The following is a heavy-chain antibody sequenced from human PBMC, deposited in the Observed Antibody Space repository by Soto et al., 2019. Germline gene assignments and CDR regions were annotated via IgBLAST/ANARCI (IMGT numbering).Heavy chain of an antibody. J-gene: IGHJ4*02. Sequence: QVQLQESGPGLVKPSETLSLTCTVSGGSISNVNDCWSWIRQSPDKGLEWIGHIYDGGSTYNNPSLKTRXTXSLXASMNQFSLKFSSVSVAGTAVYYCARGPSGDKVDYWGQGILVTVSS. V-gene: IGHV4-30-4*01. CDR2: IYDGGST. CDR1: GGSISNVNDC. CDR3: ARGPSGDKVDY. D-gene: IGHD7-27*01.